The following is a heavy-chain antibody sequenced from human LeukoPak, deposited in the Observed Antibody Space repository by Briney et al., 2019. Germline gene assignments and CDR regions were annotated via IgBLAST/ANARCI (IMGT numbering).Heavy chain of an antibody. V-gene: IGHV3-11*01. D-gene: IGHD6-19*01. CDR1: GFTFSDYY. Sequence: GGSLRLSCAASGFTFSDYYMTWIRQAPGKGLQWLSFISDSSRTIYYADSVKGRFTISRDNAKNSLYLQMSSLTAEDTAIYYCARSSLPGRSGRTEYFQQWGQGALVTVSS. CDR2: ISDSSRTI. CDR3: ARSSLPGRSGRTEYFQQ. J-gene: IGHJ1*01.